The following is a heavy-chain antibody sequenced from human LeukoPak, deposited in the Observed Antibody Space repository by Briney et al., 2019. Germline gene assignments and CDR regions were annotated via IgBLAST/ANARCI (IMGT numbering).Heavy chain of an antibody. Sequence: SETLSLTCTVSGGSISSYYWSWIRQPPGKGLEWVGYIYYSGSTNYNPSPKSRVTISVDTSKNQFSLKLSSVTAADTAVYYCARGSYSSSWYKLRYWGQGTLVTVSS. CDR3: ARGSYSSSWYKLRY. V-gene: IGHV4-59*01. D-gene: IGHD6-13*01. J-gene: IGHJ4*02. CDR2: IYYSGST. CDR1: GGSISSYY.